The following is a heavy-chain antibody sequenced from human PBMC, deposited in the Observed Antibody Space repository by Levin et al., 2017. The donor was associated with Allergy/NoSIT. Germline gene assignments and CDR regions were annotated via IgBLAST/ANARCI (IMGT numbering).Heavy chain of an antibody. CDR3: ATGFYGTISYLFDY. D-gene: IGHD2/OR15-2a*01. J-gene: IGHJ4*02. V-gene: IGHV3-30*03. Sequence: LSLTCAASGFTFSSYGFHWVRQAPGKGLDWVSLISHDGSQKAYADAVKGRFTISRDNSKNTLYLEMNSLRSEDTGVYYCATGFYGTISYLFDYWGQGTLVTVSS. CDR1: GFTFSSYG. CDR2: ISHDGSQK.